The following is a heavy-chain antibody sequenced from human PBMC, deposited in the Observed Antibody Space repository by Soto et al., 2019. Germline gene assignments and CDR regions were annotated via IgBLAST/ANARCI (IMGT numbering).Heavy chain of an antibody. J-gene: IGHJ6*03. CDR3: ALEVAAIVGERYMDV. Sequence: ASVKVSWKDSGYTFTGYYMPWVRQAPGQGLEWMGWINPNSGGTNYAQKFQGWVTMTRDTSISTAYMELSRLRSDDTAVYYCALEVAAIVGERYMDVCAKRTTVTGSS. V-gene: IGHV1-2*04. CDR2: INPNSGGT. D-gene: IGHD2-21*02. CDR1: GYTFTGYY.